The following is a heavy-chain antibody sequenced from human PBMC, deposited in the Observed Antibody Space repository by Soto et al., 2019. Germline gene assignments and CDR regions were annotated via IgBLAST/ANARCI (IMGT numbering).Heavy chain of an antibody. CDR2: SSYDGRET. V-gene: IGHV3-30*03. CDR1: DFDFSSYG. J-gene: IGHJ4*02. Sequence: AVGSLRLSCAASDFDFSSYGIHWVRQAPGKGLEWVAASSYDGRETFYADSAKGRFTVPKEMSKNTAFLQMNALRHEDTAVYFCARDSGWPILNFDNWGQGTPVTVSS. CDR3: ARDSGWPILNFDN. D-gene: IGHD3-10*01.